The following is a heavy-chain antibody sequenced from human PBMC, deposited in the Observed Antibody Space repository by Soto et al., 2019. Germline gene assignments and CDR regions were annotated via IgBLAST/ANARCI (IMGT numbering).Heavy chain of an antibody. CDR1: GDSISSSY. J-gene: IGHJ6*02. V-gene: IGHV4-4*07. Sequence: PSETLSLTCSVSGDSISSSYWSWIRQAAEKRPEWIGRIHSTGNSHYNPSLRSRVSISMDTSKKEFSLELTSVTAADTAVYYCASSALYGMDVWGQGTMVTVSS. CDR3: ASSALYGMDV. CDR2: IHSTGNS.